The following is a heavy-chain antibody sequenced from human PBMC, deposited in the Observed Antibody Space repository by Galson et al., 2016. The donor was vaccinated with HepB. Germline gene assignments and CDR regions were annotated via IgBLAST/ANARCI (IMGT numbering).Heavy chain of an antibody. D-gene: IGHD3-9*01. CDR3: AKGTLNYDISTGYFSYYFDY. Sequence: SLRLSCAASGFTLNNFDMHWVRQAPGKGLEWVAVISYDGSNKYYADSVKGRFTISRDNSKNTLYLQMNNPRPEDTAVYYCAKGTLNYDISTGYFSYYFDYWGQGTLVTVSS. CDR2: ISYDGSNK. CDR1: GFTLNNFD. V-gene: IGHV3-30*18. J-gene: IGHJ4*02.